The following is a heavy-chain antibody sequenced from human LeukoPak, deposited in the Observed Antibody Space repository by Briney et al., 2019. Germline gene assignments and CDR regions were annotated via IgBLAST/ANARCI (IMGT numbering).Heavy chain of an antibody. D-gene: IGHD6-19*01. V-gene: IGHV3-66*01. CDR2: IYSTGGK. Sequence: GGSLRLSCAASEFTVSTNHMSWVRQAPGKGLEWVSIIYSTGGKYYADSVKGRFTISRDNSKHTLYLQMNSLRGEDTAVYYCARGSDGWFAFDYWGQGILVTVSS. J-gene: IGHJ4*02. CDR3: ARGSDGWFAFDY. CDR1: EFTVSTNH.